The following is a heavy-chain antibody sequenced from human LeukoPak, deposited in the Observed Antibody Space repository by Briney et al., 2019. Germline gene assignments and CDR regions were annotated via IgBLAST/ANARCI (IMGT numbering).Heavy chain of an antibody. CDR2: IYSGGST. CDR1: GFTVSSNY. J-gene: IGHJ5*02. CDR3: AKEGITMVRGVITPNWFDP. D-gene: IGHD3-10*01. V-gene: IGHV3-66*01. Sequence: GRSLRLSCAASGFTVSSNYMSWVRQAPGKGLEWVSVIYSGGSTYYADSVKGRFTISRDNSKNTLYLQMNSLRAEDTAVYYCAKEGITMVRGVITPNWFDPWGQGTLVTVSS.